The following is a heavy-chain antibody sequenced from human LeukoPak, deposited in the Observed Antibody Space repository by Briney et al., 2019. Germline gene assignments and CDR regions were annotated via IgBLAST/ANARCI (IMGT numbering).Heavy chain of an antibody. CDR1: GGSMISADTY. CDR2: FYYNGRT. V-gene: IGHV4-30-4*01. D-gene: IGHD3-10*01. CDR3: ARVNYYGSGSYTWFDP. Sequence: PSQTLSLTCTVSGGSMISADTYWTWIRQSPGKGLEWIGYFYYNGRTYYNPSLKSRVTISGDTSKNQFSLKLNSVTAADTAVYYCARVNYYGSGSYTWFDPWGQGTLVTVSS. J-gene: IGHJ5*02.